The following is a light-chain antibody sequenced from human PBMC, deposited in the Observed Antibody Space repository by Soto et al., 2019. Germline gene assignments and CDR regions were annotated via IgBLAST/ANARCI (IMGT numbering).Light chain of an antibody. Sequence: DIQMTQSPSTLSGSVGDRVTITCRASQTISSWLAWYQQKPGKAPKLLIYKASTLKSGVPSRFSGSGSGTEFNLTISSLQPDDFATYYCQHYNSYSEAFCQGTKVDIK. CDR2: KAS. V-gene: IGKV1-5*03. J-gene: IGKJ1*01. CDR1: QTISSW. CDR3: QHYNSYSEA.